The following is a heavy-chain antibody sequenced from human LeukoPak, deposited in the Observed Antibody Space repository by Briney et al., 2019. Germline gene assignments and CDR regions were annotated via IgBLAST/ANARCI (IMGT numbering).Heavy chain of an antibody. J-gene: IGHJ5*02. CDR1: GGSFSGYY. V-gene: IGHV4-34*01. D-gene: IGHD3-10*01. CDR3: ARRYGSGSYYNWFDP. Sequence: SETLSLTCAVYGGSFSGYYWSWIRQSPGEGLEWIGEINHSGTTNYNPSLKSRATISVDTSKNQFSLKLSSVTAADTAVYYCARRYGSGSYYNWFDPWGQGTLVTVSS. CDR2: INHSGTT.